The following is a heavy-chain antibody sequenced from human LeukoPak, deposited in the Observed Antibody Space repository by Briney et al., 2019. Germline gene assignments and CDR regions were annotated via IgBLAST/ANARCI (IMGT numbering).Heavy chain of an antibody. V-gene: IGHV4-59*01. CDR3: AGSRDGYSDY. Sequence: SETLSLTCTVSGGSISSYYWSWIRQPPGKGLEWIGYIYYSGSTNYNPSLKSRVTMSVDTSKTQFSLKLTSVTAADTAVYSCAGSRDGYSDYWGQGTLVTVSS. D-gene: IGHD5-24*01. CDR1: GGSISSYY. J-gene: IGHJ4*02. CDR2: IYYSGST.